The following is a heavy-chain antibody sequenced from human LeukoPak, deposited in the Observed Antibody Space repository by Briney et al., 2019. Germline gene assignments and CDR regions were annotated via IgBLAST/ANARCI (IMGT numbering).Heavy chain of an antibody. CDR1: GFTVSSNY. CDR2: IYSGGST. V-gene: IGHV3-53*01. CDR3: ARMPFTRNDYYGLDV. Sequence: PGGSLRLSCAASGFTVSSNYMSWVRQAPGKGLEWVSVIYSGGSTYYADSVEGRFTISRDNSKNTLYLQMNSLRAEDTAVYYCARMPFTRNDYYGLDVWGQGTTVTVSS. D-gene: IGHD3-10*01. J-gene: IGHJ6*02.